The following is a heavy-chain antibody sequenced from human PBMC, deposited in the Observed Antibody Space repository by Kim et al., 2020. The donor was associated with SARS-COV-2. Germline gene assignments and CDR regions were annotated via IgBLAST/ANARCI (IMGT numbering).Heavy chain of an antibody. J-gene: IGHJ6*02. V-gene: IGHV3-21*06. CDR3: ARDAYYDILTGYPYGMDV. Sequence: RGRSTISRDKAKNSLYLQMNSLRDEDTSVYYCARDAYYDILTGYPYGMDVWGQGTTVTVSS. D-gene: IGHD3-9*01.